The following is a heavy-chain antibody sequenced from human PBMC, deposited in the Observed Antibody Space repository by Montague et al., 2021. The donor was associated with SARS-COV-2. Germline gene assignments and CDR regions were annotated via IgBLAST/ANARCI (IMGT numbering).Heavy chain of an antibody. CDR2: INHSGSA. D-gene: IGHD2-2*02. Sequence: SETLSLTCAVYGGSFSGYYWNWIRQPPGKGPEWIGEINHSGSAKYSPSLKRRVTISVDTSKNQFSLKLNSVTAADTAVYYCARLGEGVVPAPILGVGPYYSYFYMDVWGKGATVTVSS. CDR3: ARLGEGVVPAPILGVGPYYSYFYMDV. J-gene: IGHJ6*03. V-gene: IGHV4-34*01. CDR1: GGSFSGYY.